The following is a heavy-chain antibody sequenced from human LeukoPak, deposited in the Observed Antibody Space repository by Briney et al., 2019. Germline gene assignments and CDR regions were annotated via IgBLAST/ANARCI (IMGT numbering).Heavy chain of an antibody. CDR2: ISAYNGNT. D-gene: IGHD3-9*01. Sequence: ASVKVSCKASGYTFTSYGISWVRQAPGQGLEWMGWISAYNGNTNYAQKLQGRVTMTTDTSTSTAYMELRSLRSDDTAVYYCARLRYDILTGYYQDYWGQGTLVTVSS. CDR1: GYTFTSYG. V-gene: IGHV1-18*01. CDR3: ARLRYDILTGYYQDY. J-gene: IGHJ4*02.